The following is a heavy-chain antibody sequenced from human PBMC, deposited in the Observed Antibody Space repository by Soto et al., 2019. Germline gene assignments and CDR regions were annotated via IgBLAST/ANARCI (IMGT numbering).Heavy chain of an antibody. CDR3: ARHYYDSSGYYGDFDY. V-gene: IGHV1-18*01. J-gene: IGHJ4*02. CDR1: GYTFTSYG. Sequence: ASVKVSCKASGYTFTSYGISWVRQAPGQGLEWMGWISAYNGNTNYAQKLQGRVTMTTDTSTSTAYMELRSLRPDDTAVYYCARHYYDSSGYYGDFDYWGQGTLVTVSS. D-gene: IGHD3-22*01. CDR2: ISAYNGNT.